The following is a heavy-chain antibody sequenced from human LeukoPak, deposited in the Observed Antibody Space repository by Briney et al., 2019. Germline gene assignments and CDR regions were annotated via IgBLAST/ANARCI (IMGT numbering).Heavy chain of an antibody. D-gene: IGHD3-22*01. CDR1: GDSVSRSDSY. CDR3: ARRRYYDGSGYLE. J-gene: IGHJ1*01. CDR2: IYHSGRT. V-gene: IGHV4-39*01. Sequence: SETLSLTCSVSGDSVSRSDSYWDWFRQPPGKGQEWLGNIYHSGRTYYSPSLKSRVTMSVDPSNNQFSLNLRSVTAADTAVYYCARRRYYDGSGYLEWGQGTLLSVSS.